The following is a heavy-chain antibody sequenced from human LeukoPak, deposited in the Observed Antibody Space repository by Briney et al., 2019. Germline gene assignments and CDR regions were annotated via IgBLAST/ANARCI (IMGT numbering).Heavy chain of an antibody. Sequence: GASVKVSRKASGYTFTGYYMHWVRQAPGQGLEWMGRINPNSGGTNYAQKFQGRVTMTRDTSITTAYMELSRLRCDDTAVYYCARGDYGDSNNPHFDLWGRGTLVTVSS. V-gene: IGHV1-2*06. D-gene: IGHD4-17*01. CDR2: INPNSGGT. J-gene: IGHJ2*01. CDR1: GYTFTGYY. CDR3: ARGDYGDSNNPHFDL.